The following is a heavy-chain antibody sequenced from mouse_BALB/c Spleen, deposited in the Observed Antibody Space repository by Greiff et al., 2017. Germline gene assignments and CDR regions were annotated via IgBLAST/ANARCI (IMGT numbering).Heavy chain of an antibody. Sequence: EVKLVESGPGLVKPSQSLSLTCSVTGYSITSGYYWNWIRQFPGNKLEWMGYISYDGSNNYNPSLKNRISITRDTSKNQFFLKLNSVTTEDTATYYCARADYYYGTYWGQGTLVTVSA. V-gene: IGHV3-6*02. CDR3: ARADYYYGTY. J-gene: IGHJ3*01. CDR2: ISYDGSN. CDR1: GYSITSGYY. D-gene: IGHD1-1*01.